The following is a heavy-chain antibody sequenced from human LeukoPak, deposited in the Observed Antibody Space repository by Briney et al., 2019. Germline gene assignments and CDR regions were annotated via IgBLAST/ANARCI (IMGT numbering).Heavy chain of an antibody. CDR3: ARDTPRQYYYDSSGDY. J-gene: IGHJ4*02. CDR1: GFTFTNYW. Sequence: GGSLTLSCAPSGFTFTNYWMSWVRQAPGRGLEWVANIKEDGGKKYYVDSVKGRFTISRDNAKNSLYLQMDSLRAEDTAVYYCARDTPRQYYYDSSGDYWGQGTLVTVSS. CDR2: IKEDGGKK. V-gene: IGHV3-7*01. D-gene: IGHD3-22*01.